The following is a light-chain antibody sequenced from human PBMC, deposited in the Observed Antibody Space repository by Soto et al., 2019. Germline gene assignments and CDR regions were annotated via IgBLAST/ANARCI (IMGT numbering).Light chain of an antibody. J-gene: IGLJ3*02. CDR2: VNS. CDR1: SSNIGAGYG. V-gene: IGLV1-40*01. CDR3: QSYDSSLSGWV. Sequence: QSVLTQPPSVSGAPGQRVTISCTGNSSNIGAGYGVHWYQQLPGTAPKLLIYVNSNRPSGVPDRFSGSKSGTSASLAITGLQAEDEADYYCQSYDSSLSGWVFGGGTNLTVL.